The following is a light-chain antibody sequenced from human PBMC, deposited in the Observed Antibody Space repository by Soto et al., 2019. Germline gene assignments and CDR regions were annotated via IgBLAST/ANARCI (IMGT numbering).Light chain of an antibody. CDR3: CPYAGRYPVV. J-gene: IGLJ2*01. V-gene: IGLV2-11*01. CDR1: SSDIGAYNY. Sequence: QSALTQPRSVSGSPGQSVTISCTGTSSDIGAYNYVSWYQHYPGKAPKLMINDVSNRPSGVPDRFSGSKSGNTASLTISGLQAEDEADYYCCPYAGRYPVVVCGGTKLAVL. CDR2: DVS.